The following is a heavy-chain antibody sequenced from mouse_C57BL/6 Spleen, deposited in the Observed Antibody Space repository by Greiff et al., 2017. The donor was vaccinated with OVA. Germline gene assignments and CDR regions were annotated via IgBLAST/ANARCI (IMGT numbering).Heavy chain of an antibody. CDR2: ISYDGSN. Sequence: DVKLQESGPGLVKPFQSLSLTCSVTGYSITSGYYWNWIRQFPGNKLEWMGYISYDGSNNYNPSLKNRISITRDTSKNQFFLKLNSVTTEDTATYYCARKGYDGYYPFAYWGQGTLVTVSA. CDR3: ARKGYDGYYPFAY. J-gene: IGHJ3*01. D-gene: IGHD2-3*01. CDR1: GYSITSGYY. V-gene: IGHV3-6*01.